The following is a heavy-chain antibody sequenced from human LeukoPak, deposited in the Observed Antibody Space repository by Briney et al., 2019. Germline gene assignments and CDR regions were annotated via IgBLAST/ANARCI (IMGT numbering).Heavy chain of an antibody. V-gene: IGHV3-7*01. CDR2: ISPDGREK. J-gene: IGHJ4*02. CDR1: GFTSGDYW. D-gene: IGHD6-19*01. Sequence: GGSLRLSCTASGFTSGDYWMSWLRPAPGKGLEWVINISPDGREKYFVDSVKGRFTISRDNAKNSLYLQMNSLRAEDTAVYYCARDGSGWSVYWGQGTLVTVSS. CDR3: ARDGSGWSVY.